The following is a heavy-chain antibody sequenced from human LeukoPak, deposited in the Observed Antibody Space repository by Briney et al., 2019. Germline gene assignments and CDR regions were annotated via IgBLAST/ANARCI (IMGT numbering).Heavy chain of an antibody. CDR3: ARLLPSGYYFDY. Sequence: GGSLRLSCAASGFTFSTYAMSWVRQAPGKGLEWVSAISPSGGITYYEDSVKGRFTISRDNSKNTLYLQMNSLRAEDTAVYYCARLLPSGYYFDYWGQGTLVTVSS. CDR2: ISPSGGIT. J-gene: IGHJ4*02. CDR1: GFTFSTYA. V-gene: IGHV3-23*01. D-gene: IGHD2-21*01.